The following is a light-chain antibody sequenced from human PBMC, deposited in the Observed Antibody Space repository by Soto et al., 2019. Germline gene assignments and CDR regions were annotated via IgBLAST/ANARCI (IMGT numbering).Light chain of an antibody. CDR3: QQRNNWPPGIT. CDR1: QAINSD. V-gene: IGKV1-39*01. J-gene: IGKJ5*01. Sequence: DIQVAQSPSSLSASVGDRATLTCRTSQAINSDRNWYQQTPGRAPKLLSYAASILHSGVPPMFNGSGVGRYFTLSIISLEPEDFAVYYGQQRNNWPPGITFGQGTRLEIK. CDR2: AAS.